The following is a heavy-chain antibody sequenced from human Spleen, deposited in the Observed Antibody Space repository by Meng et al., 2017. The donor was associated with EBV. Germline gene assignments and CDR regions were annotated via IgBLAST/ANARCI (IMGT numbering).Heavy chain of an antibody. D-gene: IGHD6-13*01. V-gene: IGHV4-34*01. J-gene: IGHJ4*02. Sequence: QRQLQQWGAGLLKPSETLSLTCAVDGGSFTTYYWTWIRQPPGKGLEWIGEINHRGSAHYNPSLKSRLTISVDTSKKQFSLKLSSVTAADTAVYYCSRSLGAAGPDYWGQGTLVTVSS. CDR1: GGSFTTYY. CDR2: INHRGSA. CDR3: SRSLGAAGPDY.